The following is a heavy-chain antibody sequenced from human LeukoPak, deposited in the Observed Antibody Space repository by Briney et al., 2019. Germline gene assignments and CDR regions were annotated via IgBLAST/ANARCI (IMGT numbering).Heavy chain of an antibody. J-gene: IGHJ6*02. D-gene: IGHD5-12*01. CDR1: GYRLITYW. CDR3: ARRGFDYGMDV. CDR2: IYPGYSDT. Sequence: GESLKIPCKGSGYRLITYWIGWVRQMPGKGLEWMGIIYPGYSDTPYRPSVQGHVTLSADKYNNTAYLQWTSPRAADPRPVYCARRGFDYGMDVWGQGTTVTVSS. V-gene: IGHV5-51*01.